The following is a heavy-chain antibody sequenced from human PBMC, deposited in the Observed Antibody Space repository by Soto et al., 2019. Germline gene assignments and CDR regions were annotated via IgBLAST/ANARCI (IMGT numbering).Heavy chain of an antibody. J-gene: IGHJ4*02. V-gene: IGHV3-21*06. Sequence: VSLRLSCAASGFTFSTHSMNWVRQAPGKGPEWVSSINDKSNYIFYADSVKGRFTISRDNAKNSLYLQMNSLRDDDTAVYYCATFPNYYGGWGQGTLVTVSS. CDR2: INDKSNYI. CDR1: GFTFSTHS. CDR3: ATFPNYYGG.